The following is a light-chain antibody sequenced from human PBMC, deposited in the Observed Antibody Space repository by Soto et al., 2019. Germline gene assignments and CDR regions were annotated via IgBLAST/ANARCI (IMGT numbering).Light chain of an antibody. CDR2: RTS. CDR3: QQYERSPQT. J-gene: IGKJ1*01. CDR1: QNVGSNY. Sequence: EKVLTQSPGTLSSSPGARVTLSCRASQNVGSNYLAWYQQNPGQAPRLLISRTSTRATGIPDRFSGSGSGTDFTLTISRLEPEDFAVYYCQQYERSPQTFCQGTKVEIK. V-gene: IGKV3-20*01.